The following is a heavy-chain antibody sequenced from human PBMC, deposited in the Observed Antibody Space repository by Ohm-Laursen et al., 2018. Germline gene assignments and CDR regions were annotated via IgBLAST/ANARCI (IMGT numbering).Heavy chain of an antibody. J-gene: IGHJ3*02. V-gene: IGHV1-69*04. D-gene: IGHD4-11*01. CDR1: GGTFTSYA. CDR3: ARPMTTVKSYAFDI. Sequence: SVKVSCKASGGTFTSYAISWVRQAPRQGLERMGRIIPILGIANYAQKFQGRVTITADKSTSTAYRELSSLRSEDTAVYYCARPMTTVKSYAFDIWGQGTMVTVSS. CDR2: IIPILGIA.